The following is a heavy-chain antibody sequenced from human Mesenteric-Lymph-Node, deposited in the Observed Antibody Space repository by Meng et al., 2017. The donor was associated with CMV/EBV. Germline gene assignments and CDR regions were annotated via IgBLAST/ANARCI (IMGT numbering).Heavy chain of an antibody. CDR1: SGSVSSNSYH. D-gene: IGHD2/OR15-2a*01. CDR3: AGLIVGNGGRGH. CDR2: TVYSGST. J-gene: IGHJ4*02. Sequence: TVSSGSVSSNSYHWNWIRQSPGKGLEWIGQTVYSGSTKYNPSLKSRPTISIDTSKNQFSLNLNSATAADTALYYCAGLIVGNGGRGHWGQGTLVTVSS. V-gene: IGHV4-61*01.